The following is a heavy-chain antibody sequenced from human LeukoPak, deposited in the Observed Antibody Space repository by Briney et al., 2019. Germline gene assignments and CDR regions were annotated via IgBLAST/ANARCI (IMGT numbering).Heavy chain of an antibody. CDR3: ARACPGGITYYDFWSGFAFDI. D-gene: IGHD3-3*01. Sequence: EASVKVSCKASGGTFSSYAIGWVRQAPGQGLEWMGGIIPIFGTANYAQKFQGRVTITTDESTSTAYMELSSLRSEDTAVYYCARACPGGITYYDFWSGFAFDIWGQGTMVTVSS. J-gene: IGHJ3*02. CDR2: IIPIFGTA. V-gene: IGHV1-69*05. CDR1: GGTFSSYA.